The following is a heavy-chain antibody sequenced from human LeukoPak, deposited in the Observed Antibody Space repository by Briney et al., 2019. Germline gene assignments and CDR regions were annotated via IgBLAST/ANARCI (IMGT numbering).Heavy chain of an antibody. V-gene: IGHV4-59*02. Sequence: SETLSLTCTVSGDSVSIYYWNWIRQPPGKGLEWIGNIYNSGSTDYNPSLKSRVTISVNLSKKQISLKLSSVTAADTAVYYCARDKGPYWYFDLWGRGTLVTVSS. CDR1: GDSVSIYY. J-gene: IGHJ2*01. CDR2: IYNSGST. CDR3: ARDKGPYWYFDL.